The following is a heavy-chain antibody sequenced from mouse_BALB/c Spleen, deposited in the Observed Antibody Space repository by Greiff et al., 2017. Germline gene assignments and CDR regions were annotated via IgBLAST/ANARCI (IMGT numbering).Heavy chain of an antibody. Sequence: QVQLQQSGAELVRPGTSVKISCKASGYTFTNYWLGWVKQRPGHGLEWIGDIYPGGGYTNYNEKFKGKATLTADTSSSTAYMQLSSLTSEDSAVYICAKEGVYEYDGAMDYWGQGTSVTVSS. D-gene: IGHD2-4*01. J-gene: IGHJ4*01. CDR3: AKEGVYEYDGAMDY. V-gene: IGHV1-63*02. CDR2: IYPGGGYT. CDR1: GYTFTNYW.